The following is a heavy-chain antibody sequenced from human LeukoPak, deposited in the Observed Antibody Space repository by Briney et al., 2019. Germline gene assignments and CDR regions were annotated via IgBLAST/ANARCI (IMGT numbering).Heavy chain of an antibody. J-gene: IGHJ6*03. Sequence: ASVKVSCKASGYTFTSYDINWVRQATGQGLEWMGWISAHNGDMNYAQKLQGRVTMTTDTSTRTAYMELRSLRSDDTAVYYCARVRYFDWVSTAGYMDVWGKGTTVTVSS. D-gene: IGHD3-9*01. V-gene: IGHV1-18*01. CDR1: GYTFTSYD. CDR3: ARVRYFDWVSTAGYMDV. CDR2: ISAHNGDM.